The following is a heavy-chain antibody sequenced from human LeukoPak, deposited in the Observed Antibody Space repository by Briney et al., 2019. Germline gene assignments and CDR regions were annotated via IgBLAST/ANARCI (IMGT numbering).Heavy chain of an antibody. V-gene: IGHV4-39*01. D-gene: IGHD6-25*01. J-gene: IGHJ4*02. CDR3: SRLSHSNFDY. CDR2: IYYSGST. Sequence: SETLSLTCTVSGRSISSSSYYWGWIRQPPGKGLEWIGSIYYSGSTYYNPSLKSRVTISVDTSKNQFSLKLSSVTAADTAVYYCSRLSHSNFDYWGQGTLVTVSS. CDR1: GRSISSSSYY.